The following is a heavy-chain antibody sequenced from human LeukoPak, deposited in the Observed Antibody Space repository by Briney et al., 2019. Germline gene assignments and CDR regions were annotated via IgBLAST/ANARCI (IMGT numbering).Heavy chain of an antibody. CDR1: GFTFSSYG. D-gene: IGHD3-10*01. J-gene: IGHJ4*02. Sequence: GGSLRLSCAASGFTFSSYGMSWVRQAPGKGLEWVSAISGTGGTTYYADSVKGRFTISRDNSKNTLYLQMNSLRAEDTAVYYCARVTYGSGTYGAFDYWGQGTLVTVSS. CDR3: ARVTYGSGTYGAFDY. V-gene: IGHV3-23*01. CDR2: ISGTGGTT.